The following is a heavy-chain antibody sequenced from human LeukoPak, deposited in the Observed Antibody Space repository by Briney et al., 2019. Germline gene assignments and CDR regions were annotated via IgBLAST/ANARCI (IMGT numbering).Heavy chain of an antibody. J-gene: IGHJ5*02. CDR1: GYTFTSYG. CDR3: ARDLSPTSFGYCSSTSCYAGWFDP. D-gene: IGHD2-2*01. V-gene: IGHV1-18*01. Sequence: GASVKVSCKASGYTFTSYGISWVRQAPGQGLEWMGWISAYNGNTNYAQKLQGRVTMTTDTSTSTAYMELRSLRSDDTAVYYCARDLSPTSFGYCSSTSCYAGWFDPWGQGTLVTVSS. CDR2: ISAYNGNT.